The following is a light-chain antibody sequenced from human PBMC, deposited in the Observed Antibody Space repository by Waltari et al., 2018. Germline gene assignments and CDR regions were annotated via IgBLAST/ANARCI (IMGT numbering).Light chain of an antibody. CDR2: NNS. CDR1: SPNIGSNP. CDR3: AAWDDSLSGYV. V-gene: IGLV1-44*01. J-gene: IGLJ1*01. Sequence: QSVLTQPPSASGTPGQRVTISCSGSSPNIGSNPVNWYQQLPGTAPKLHINNNSQRPSGVPDLFAGYKSGTSASLAISGLLSDDEAEYYCAAWDDSLSGYVFGTGTNVSVL.